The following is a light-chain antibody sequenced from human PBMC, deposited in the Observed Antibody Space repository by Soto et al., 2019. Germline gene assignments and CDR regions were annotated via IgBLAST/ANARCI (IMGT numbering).Light chain of an antibody. CDR1: QSISGW. Sequence: DIQMTQSPSTLSASVGDRVTITCRASQSISGWLAWYQQKPGKAPKLLIYDASILESGVPSRFSGNGSGTEFTLTIGSLLPDDFATYYCQQYNSYSRTFGQGTELNIK. CDR2: DAS. V-gene: IGKV1-5*01. J-gene: IGKJ1*01. CDR3: QQYNSYSRT.